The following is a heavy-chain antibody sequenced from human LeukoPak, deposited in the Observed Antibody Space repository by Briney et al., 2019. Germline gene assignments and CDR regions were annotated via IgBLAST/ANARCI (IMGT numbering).Heavy chain of an antibody. V-gene: IGHV4-59*01. J-gene: IGHJ6*03. CDR1: GGSISSYY. CDR3: ARAMITNYYMDV. CDR2: IYYSGST. D-gene: IGHD1-14*01. Sequence: SETLSLTCTVSGGSISSYYWSWIRQPPGKGLEWIGYIYYSGSTNYNPSLKSRVTISVDTSKNQFSLKLSSVTAADTAVYYCARAMITNYYMDVWGKGTTVTISS.